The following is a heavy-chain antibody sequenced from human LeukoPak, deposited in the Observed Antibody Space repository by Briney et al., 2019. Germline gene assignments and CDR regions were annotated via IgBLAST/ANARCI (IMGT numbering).Heavy chain of an antibody. V-gene: IGHV3-23*01. CDR1: GFTFSSYA. Sequence: QAGGSLRLSCAASGFTFSSYAVSWVRQAPGKGLEWVSVISGSGSNTYYADSVKGRFTISRDNSKNTLYLQMNSLRAEDTAVYYCAKPPDYTSSWYYYGLDVWGQGTTVTVSS. D-gene: IGHD6-13*01. CDR3: AKPPDYTSSWYYYGLDV. J-gene: IGHJ6*02. CDR2: ISGSGSNT.